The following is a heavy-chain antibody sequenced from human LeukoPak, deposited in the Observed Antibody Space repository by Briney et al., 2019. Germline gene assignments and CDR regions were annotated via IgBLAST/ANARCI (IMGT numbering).Heavy chain of an antibody. D-gene: IGHD5-12*01. V-gene: IGHV4-59*01. J-gene: IGHJ6*02. Sequence: SETLSLTCTVSGGSISSYYWSWIRQPPGKGLEWIGYIYYSGSTNYNPSLKSRVTISVDTSKNQFSLKLSSVTAADTAVYYCARAMGWGYEDYYYYYGMDVWGQGTTVTASS. CDR3: ARAMGWGYEDYYYYYGMDV. CDR2: IYYSGST. CDR1: GGSISSYY.